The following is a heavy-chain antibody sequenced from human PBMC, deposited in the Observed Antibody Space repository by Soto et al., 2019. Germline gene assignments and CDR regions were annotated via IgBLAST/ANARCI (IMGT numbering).Heavy chain of an antibody. J-gene: IGHJ4*02. CDR2: INAGNGNT. V-gene: IGHV1-3*05. CDR3: ARAXAVPADFDY. CDR1: GXXFTSYA. Sequence: QVQLVQSGTEEKKPGASVKVSCXXXGXXFTSYAMHWVRQAPGQRLEWMGWINAGNGNTKYSQKFQGRVTITRDTSASTAYMELSSLRSEDTAVXYCARAXAVPADFDYWGQGTLVTVSS.